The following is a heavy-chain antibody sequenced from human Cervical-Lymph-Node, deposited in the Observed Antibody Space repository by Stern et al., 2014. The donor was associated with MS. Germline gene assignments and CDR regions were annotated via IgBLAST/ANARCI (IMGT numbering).Heavy chain of an antibody. CDR3: ANQLVFDGSDY. J-gene: IGHJ4*02. CDR2: INSDGSST. D-gene: IGHD2-2*01. CDR1: GFTFSSYW. Sequence: VQLVESGGGLVQPGGSLRLSCAASGFTFSSYWMHWVCQAPGKGLVWVSRINSDGSSTNYADSVKGRFTISRDNAKNTLYLQMNSLRAEDTAVYYCANQLVFDGSDYWGQGTLVTVSS. V-gene: IGHV3-74*02.